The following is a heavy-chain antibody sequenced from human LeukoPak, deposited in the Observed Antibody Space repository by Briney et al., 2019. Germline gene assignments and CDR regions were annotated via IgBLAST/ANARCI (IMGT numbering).Heavy chain of an antibody. CDR2: ISWNSDRI. CDR1: GFTFDDYV. V-gene: IGHV3-9*01. J-gene: IGHJ6*02. D-gene: IGHD2-21*01. CDR3: AKGDGYAPYNYGMDV. Sequence: PGRSLRLSCAASGFTFDDYVMHWVRQAPGKGLEWVSGISWNSDRIGYADSVKGRFTISRDSAKNSLYLQMNSLRAEDTALYYCAKGDGYAPYNYGMDVWGQGTTVTVSS.